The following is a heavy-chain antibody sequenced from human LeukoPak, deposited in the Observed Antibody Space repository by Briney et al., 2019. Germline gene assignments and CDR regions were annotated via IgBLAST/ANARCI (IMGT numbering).Heavy chain of an antibody. CDR3: ARTQSQSGSYRYYFGY. CDR1: GVSVGSAGYY. Sequence: SETLSLTCAVSGVSVGSAGYYWSWIRQPPGAGLEWLGYIYYISNTNYNPSLKRRVTISLNPSGNQFSLKLNSVTAADTAMYYCARTQSQSGSYRYYFGYWGQGTLVTVSS. CDR2: IYYISNT. D-gene: IGHD1-26*01. V-gene: IGHV4-61*08. J-gene: IGHJ4*02.